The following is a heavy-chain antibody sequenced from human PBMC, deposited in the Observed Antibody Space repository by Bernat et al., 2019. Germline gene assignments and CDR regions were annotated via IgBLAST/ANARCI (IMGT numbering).Heavy chain of an antibody. Sequence: EVQLVESGGGLVKPGGSLRLSCAASGFTFSSYSMNWVRQAPGNGLEWVSSISSSSSYIYYADSVKGRFTISRDNAKNTLYMQMNSMGAEDTAVYYCARMETYYDFWSGLAGKPLDYWGQGTLVTVSS. CDR2: ISSSSSYI. D-gene: IGHD3-3*01. CDR1: GFTFSSYS. CDR3: ARMETYYDFWSGLAGKPLDY. J-gene: IGHJ4*02. V-gene: IGHV3-21*04.